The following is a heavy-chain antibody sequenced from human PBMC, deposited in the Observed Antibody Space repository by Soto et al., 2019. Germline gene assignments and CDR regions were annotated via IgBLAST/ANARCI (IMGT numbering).Heavy chain of an antibody. Sequence: PGGSLRLSCAASGFTFSSFAMTWVRQAPGKGLEWVSAISGSGRGTYYAASVKGRFTISRDNSKNPLYLQMNSLRADDTAVYYCAKVLSSFYDPMDVWGQGTTVTVSS. CDR3: AKVLSSFYDPMDV. CDR2: ISGSGRGT. V-gene: IGHV3-23*01. D-gene: IGHD3-3*01. J-gene: IGHJ6*02. CDR1: GFTFSSFA.